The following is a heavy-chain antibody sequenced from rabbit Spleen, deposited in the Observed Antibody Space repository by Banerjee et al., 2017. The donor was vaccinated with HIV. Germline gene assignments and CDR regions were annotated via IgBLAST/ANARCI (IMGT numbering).Heavy chain of an antibody. D-gene: IGHD6-1*01. CDR3: ARDPDDNYGWHFNL. J-gene: IGHJ4*01. CDR2: IAGSSSGFT. CDR1: GFSFSSKAV. Sequence: QEQLEESGGGLVKPEGSLTLTCKASGFSFSSKAVMCWVRQAPGKGLEWIACIAGSSSGFTYSATWAKGRFTCSKTSSTTVDLKMTSLTAADTATYFCARDPDDNYGWHFNLWGQGTLVTVS. V-gene: IGHV1S45*01.